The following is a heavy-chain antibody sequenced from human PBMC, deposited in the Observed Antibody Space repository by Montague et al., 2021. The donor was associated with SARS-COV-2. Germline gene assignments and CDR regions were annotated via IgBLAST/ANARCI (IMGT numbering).Heavy chain of an antibody. J-gene: IGHJ4*02. CDR3: ARKASRGITIFGVVTASYYFDY. CDR2: IYYSGST. D-gene: IGHD3-3*01. CDR1: GDSISSSSYF. Sequence: SETLSLTCTVSGDSISSSSYFWGWIRQPPGKGLEWIGCIYYSGSTYYNPSLKSRVTISVDTSKNQFSLKLSSVTAADTAVYYCARKASRGITIFGVVTASYYFDYWGQGTLVTVSS. V-gene: IGHV4-39*01.